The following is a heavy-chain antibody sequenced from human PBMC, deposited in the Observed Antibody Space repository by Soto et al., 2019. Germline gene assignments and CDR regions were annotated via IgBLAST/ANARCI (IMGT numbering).Heavy chain of an antibody. CDR3: TRRQEMATTLHRYYYYGMDV. CDR2: IRSKANSYAT. V-gene: IGHV3-73*01. J-gene: IGHJ6*02. CDR1: GFTFSGSA. D-gene: IGHD5-12*01. Sequence: PGGSLRLSCAASGFTFSGSAMHWVRQASGKGLEWVGRIRSKANSYATAYAASVKGRFTISRDDSKNTAYLQMNSLKTEDTAVYYCTRRQEMATTLHRYYYYGMDVWGQGTTVTVSS.